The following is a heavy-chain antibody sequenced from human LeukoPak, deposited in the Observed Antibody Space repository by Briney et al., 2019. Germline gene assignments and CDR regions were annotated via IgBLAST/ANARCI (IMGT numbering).Heavy chain of an antibody. CDR1: GGSISSSSYY. D-gene: IGHD3-22*01. CDR2: IYYSGST. J-gene: IGHJ4*02. Sequence: PSETLSLTCTVSGGSISSSSYYWGWIRQPPGKGLEWIGSIYYSGSTYYNPSLKSRVTISVDTSKNQFSLKLSSVTAADTAVYYCARKVVRGTNDYWGQGTLVTVSS. CDR3: ARKVVRGTNDY. V-gene: IGHV4-39*07.